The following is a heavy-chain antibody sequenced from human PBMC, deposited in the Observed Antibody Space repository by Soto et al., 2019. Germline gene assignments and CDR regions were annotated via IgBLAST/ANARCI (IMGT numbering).Heavy chain of an antibody. D-gene: IGHD2-2*01. J-gene: IGHJ3*02. CDR3: ARVYCSSTSCYDAFDI. CDR2: INSDGSST. V-gene: IGHV3-74*01. CDR1: GFTFDDYA. Sequence: GGSLRLSCAASGFTFDDYAMHWVRQAPGKGLEWVSRINSDGSSTSYADSVKGRFTISRDNAKNTLYLQMNSLRAEDTAVYYCARVYCSSTSCYDAFDIWGQGTMVTVSS.